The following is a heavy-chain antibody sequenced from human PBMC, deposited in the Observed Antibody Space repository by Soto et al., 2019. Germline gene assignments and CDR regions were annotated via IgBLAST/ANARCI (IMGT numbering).Heavy chain of an antibody. V-gene: IGHV4-59*01. CDR3: ARAWGRVFDY. D-gene: IGHD3-16*01. CDR2: IYYSGSP. Sequence: QVQLQESGPGLVKPSETLSLTCTVTGGSISSYYWSWIRQPPGKGLEWIGYIYYSGSPNYNPSLTRRVTITVDTSKSQSSLKLSSVTAADPAVYYCARAWGRVFDYWGQGPVVTVSS. J-gene: IGHJ4*02. CDR1: GGSISSYY.